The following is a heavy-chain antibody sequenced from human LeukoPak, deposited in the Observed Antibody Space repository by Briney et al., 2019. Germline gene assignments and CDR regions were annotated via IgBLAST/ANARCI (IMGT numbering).Heavy chain of an antibody. D-gene: IGHD4-11*01. CDR1: GYTFTSYD. CDR3: ASTGTPPNYSPHHLYYYYYYMDV. CDR2: MNPNSDNT. Sequence: ASVKVSCKASGYTFTSYDINWVRQATGQGLEWMGWMNPNSDNTGYAQKFQGRVTMTRNTSISTAYMELSSLRSEDTAVYYCASTGTPPNYSPHHLYYYYYYMDVWGKGTTVTVSS. V-gene: IGHV1-8*02. J-gene: IGHJ6*03.